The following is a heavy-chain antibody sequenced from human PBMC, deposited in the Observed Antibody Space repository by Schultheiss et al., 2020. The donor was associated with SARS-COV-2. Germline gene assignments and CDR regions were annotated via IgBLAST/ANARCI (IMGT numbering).Heavy chain of an antibody. CDR1: GYTFTSYY. CDR2: INPSGGST. V-gene: IGHV1-46*03. D-gene: IGHD1-7*01. Sequence: ASVKVSCKASGYTFTSYYIHWVRQAPGQGLEWMGIINPSGGSTNYAQKFQGRVTMTRDTSTSTVYMELSSLRSEDTAVYYCVRGTGTHAFDIWGQGTMVTVSS. CDR3: VRGTGTHAFDI. J-gene: IGHJ3*02.